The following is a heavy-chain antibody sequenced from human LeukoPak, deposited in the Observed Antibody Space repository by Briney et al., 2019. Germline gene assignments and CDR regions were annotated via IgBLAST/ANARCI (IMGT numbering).Heavy chain of an antibody. V-gene: IGHV3-30-3*01. D-gene: IGHD1-14*01. Sequence: GRSLRFSCAASGFTFSSYAMHWVRQAPGKGLEWVAVISYDGSNKYYADSVKGRFTISRDNSKNTLYLQMNSLRAEDTAVYYCARDLDGTMHDGDYWGQGTLVTVSS. CDR3: ARDLDGTMHDGDY. J-gene: IGHJ4*02. CDR2: ISYDGSNK. CDR1: GFTFSSYA.